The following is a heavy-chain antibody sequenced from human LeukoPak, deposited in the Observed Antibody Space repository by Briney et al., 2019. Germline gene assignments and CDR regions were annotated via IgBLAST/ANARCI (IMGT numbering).Heavy chain of an antibody. J-gene: IGHJ1*01. CDR2: INTNTGNP. Sequence: ASVKVSCKASGYTFTSYAMNWVRQAPGQGLEWMGWINTNTGNPTYAQGFTGRFVFSLDTSVSTAYLQISSLKAEDTAVYYCARTLSLLWFGESPLFQHWGQGTLVTVSS. CDR3: ARTLSLLWFGESPLFQH. D-gene: IGHD3-10*01. V-gene: IGHV7-4-1*02. CDR1: GYTFTSYA.